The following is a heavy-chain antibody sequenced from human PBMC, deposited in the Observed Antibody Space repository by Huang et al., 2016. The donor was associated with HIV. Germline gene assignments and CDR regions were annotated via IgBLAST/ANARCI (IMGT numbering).Heavy chain of an antibody. CDR2: IDSGDKT. CDR1: GFPVTTNY. CDR3: AREMMVRGVSVPITDGYFYYGMDV. V-gene: IGHV3-53*01. Sequence: VQLVESGGALVQPGGSLRLSCAASGFPVTTNYMNGVREAHGKGLAGGSNIDSGDKTSQADSVKGRCTVSRDNSKNTMYLQMNSLRVEDTATYYCAREMMVRGVSVPITDGYFYYGMDVWGHGTTVSVSS. J-gene: IGHJ6*02. D-gene: IGHD3-10*01.